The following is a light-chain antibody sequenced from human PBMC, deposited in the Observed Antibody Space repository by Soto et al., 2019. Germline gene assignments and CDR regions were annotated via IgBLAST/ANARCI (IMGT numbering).Light chain of an antibody. V-gene: IGKV3-15*01. CDR2: SAS. CDR3: QQYNHWPPRDT. Sequence: EIVMTQSPATLSVSPGERATLSCRASQSVSSNLAWYQQKPGQAPRLLIYSASTRATGIPARFSGSGSGTEFTLTISSLQSEDFSVYSCQQYNHWPPRDTFGQGTKLEIK. J-gene: IGKJ2*01. CDR1: QSVSSN.